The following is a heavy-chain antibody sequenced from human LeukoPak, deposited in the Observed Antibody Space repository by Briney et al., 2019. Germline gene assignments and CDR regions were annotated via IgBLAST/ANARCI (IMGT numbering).Heavy chain of an antibody. CDR3: ARDQGSRVWLIDWFDP. J-gene: IGHJ5*02. D-gene: IGHD6-19*01. CDR2: IYTSGST. Sequence: SETLSLTCTVSGCSISSYYMSWIRQPAGKGLEWIGRIYTSGSTNYNPSLKSRVTMSVDTSKNQFSLKLSSVTAADTAVYYCARDQGSRVWLIDWFDPWGRGTLVTVSS. CDR1: GCSISSYY. V-gene: IGHV4-4*07.